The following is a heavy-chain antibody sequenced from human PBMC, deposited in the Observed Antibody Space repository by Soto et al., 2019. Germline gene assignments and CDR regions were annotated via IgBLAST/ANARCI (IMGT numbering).Heavy chain of an antibody. CDR2: INRDGSTI. CDR1: GFTLSSHW. J-gene: IGHJ3*02. V-gene: IGHV3-74*01. D-gene: IGHD6-13*01. Sequence: SLRLSCAASGFTLSSHWMHWVRQAPGKGLVWVSRINRDGSTINYDDSVRGRYTISRDNAKNTLSLQMNSLRAEDTAVYYCARVADCTYSSNCNGRAAFDMWGQGTIVSVSS. CDR3: ARVADCTYSSNCNGRAAFDM.